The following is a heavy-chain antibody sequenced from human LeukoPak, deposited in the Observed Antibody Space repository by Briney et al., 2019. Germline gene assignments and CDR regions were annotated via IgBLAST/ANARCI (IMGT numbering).Heavy chain of an antibody. V-gene: IGHV4-30-2*01. CDR2: IYHSGST. CDR3: ARGPLRYFPGGDYYYYGMDV. Sequence: SQTLSLTCAVSGGSISSGGYSWSWIRQPPGKGLEWIGYIYHSGSTYYNPSLKSRVTISVDRSKNQFSLKLSSVTAVDTAVYYCARGPLRYFPGGDYYYYGMDVWGQGTTVTVSS. D-gene: IGHD3-9*01. CDR1: GGSISSGGYS. J-gene: IGHJ6*02.